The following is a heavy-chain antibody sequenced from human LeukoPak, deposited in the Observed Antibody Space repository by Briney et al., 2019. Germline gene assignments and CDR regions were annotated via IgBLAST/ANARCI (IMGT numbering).Heavy chain of an antibody. CDR1: GFTFSSYS. CDR2: ISSSSSTI. V-gene: IGHV3-48*01. J-gene: IGHJ4*02. CDR3: ASHSGIDY. D-gene: IGHD6-13*01. Sequence: GGSLRLSCAAYGFTFSSYSMNWVRQAPGKGLEWVSYISSSSSTIYYADSVKGRFTMSRDNAKNSLYLQMNSLRAEDTAVYYCASHSGIDYWGQGTLVTVSS.